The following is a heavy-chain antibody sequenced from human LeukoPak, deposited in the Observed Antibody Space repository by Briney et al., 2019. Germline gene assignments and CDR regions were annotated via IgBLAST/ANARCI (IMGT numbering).Heavy chain of an antibody. D-gene: IGHD4-11*01. CDR1: GFTFSSYW. CDR3: ARDRSNPNYYYYYYMDV. J-gene: IGHJ6*03. Sequence: GGSLRLSCAASGFTFSSYWMSWVRQAPGKGLEWVANIKQDGSEKYYVDSVKGRFTISRDNAKNSLYLQMNSLRAEDTAVYYCARDRSNPNYYYYYYMDVWGKGTTVTVSS. V-gene: IGHV3-7*01. CDR2: IKQDGSEK.